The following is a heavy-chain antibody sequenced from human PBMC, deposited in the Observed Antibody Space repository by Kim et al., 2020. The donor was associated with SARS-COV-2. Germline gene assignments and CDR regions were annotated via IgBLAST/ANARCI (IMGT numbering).Heavy chain of an antibody. J-gene: IGHJ6*03. D-gene: IGHD2-2*01. CDR2: ICGSGST. Sequence: GGSLRLSCAASGFTFSSYAMSWVRQAPGKGLEWVSVICGSGSTYYADSVKGRFTISRDNSKNTLFLQMNSVRAEDTALYYCAKGSSTSCYGHMDVWGKGT. CDR1: GFTFSSYA. CDR3: AKGSSTSCYGHMDV. V-gene: IGHV3-23*01.